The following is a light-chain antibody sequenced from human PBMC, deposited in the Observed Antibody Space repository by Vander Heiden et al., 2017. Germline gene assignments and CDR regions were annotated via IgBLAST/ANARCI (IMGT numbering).Light chain of an antibody. CDR1: QSISTW. V-gene: IGKV1-5*03. CDR3: QQYKSYSYT. Sequence: DIQMTQSPSTLSASVGDRVTITCRVSQSISTWLAWYQKKPGKATKLLMYKASSLESGVPSRFSGSGSGTEFTLTISSLQPDDFATYYCQQYKSYSYTFGQGTKLEIK. J-gene: IGKJ2*01. CDR2: KAS.